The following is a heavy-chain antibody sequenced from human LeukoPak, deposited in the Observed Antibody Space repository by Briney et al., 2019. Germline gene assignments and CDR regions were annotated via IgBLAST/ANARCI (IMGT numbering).Heavy chain of an antibody. Sequence: HSETLSLTCTVSGGSISSYYWSWIRQPPGKGLEWIGYIYYSGSTNYNPSLKSRVTISVDTSKNQFSLKLSSVTAADTAVYYCARHKGSRYSSGWYQKGGAWYFDLWGRGTLVTVSS. V-gene: IGHV4-59*08. CDR1: GGSISSYY. CDR2: IYYSGST. J-gene: IGHJ2*01. CDR3: ARHKGSRYSSGWYQKGGAWYFDL. D-gene: IGHD6-19*01.